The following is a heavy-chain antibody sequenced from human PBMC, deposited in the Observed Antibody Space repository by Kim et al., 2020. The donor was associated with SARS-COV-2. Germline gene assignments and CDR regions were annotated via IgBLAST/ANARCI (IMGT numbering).Heavy chain of an antibody. D-gene: IGHD6-6*01. CDR1: GYTFTSYA. CDR2: INTNTGNP. Sequence: SVKVSCKASGYTFTSYAMNWVRQAPGQGLEWMGWINTNTGNPTYAQGFTGRFVFSLDTSVSTAYLQISSLKAEDTAVYYCARDLGRIASPGGYYFDYWGQGTLVTVSS. CDR3: ARDLGRIASPGGYYFDY. V-gene: IGHV7-4-1*02. J-gene: IGHJ4*02.